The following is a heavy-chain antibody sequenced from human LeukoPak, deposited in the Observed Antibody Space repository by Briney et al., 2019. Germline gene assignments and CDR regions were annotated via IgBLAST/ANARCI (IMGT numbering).Heavy chain of an antibody. CDR1: GGSISSYC. V-gene: IGHV4-59*01. D-gene: IGHD3-22*01. CDR2: IYYSGST. Sequence: SETLSLTCTVSGGSISSYCWSWIRQPPGKGLEWIGYIYYSGSTNYNPSLKSRVTISVDTSKNQFSLKLSSVTAADTAVYYCARDSSGYYHWFDPWGQGTLVTVSS. CDR3: ARDSSGYYHWFDP. J-gene: IGHJ5*02.